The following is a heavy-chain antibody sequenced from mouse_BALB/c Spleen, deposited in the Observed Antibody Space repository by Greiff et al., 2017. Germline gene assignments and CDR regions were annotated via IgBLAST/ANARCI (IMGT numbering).Heavy chain of an antibody. CDR2: INPYNDGT. D-gene: IGHD2-2*01. CDR3: ARHGGYDGAYFDY. V-gene: IGHV1-14*01. J-gene: IGHJ2*01. CDR1: GYTFTSYV. Sequence: EVQGVESGPELVKPGASVKMSCKASGYTFTSYVMHWVKQKPGQGLEWIGYINPYNDGTKYNEKFKGKATLTSDKSSSTAYMELSSLTSEDSAVYYCARHGGYDGAYFDYWGQGTTLTVAS.